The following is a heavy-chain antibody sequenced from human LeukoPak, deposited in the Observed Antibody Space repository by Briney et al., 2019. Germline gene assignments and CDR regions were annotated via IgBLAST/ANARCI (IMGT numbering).Heavy chain of an antibody. CDR2: IYYSGST. J-gene: IGHJ4*02. CDR3: ARLSPRYYDSSGYYFWVPFDY. V-gene: IGHV4-59*08. Sequence: PSETLSLTCTVSVDSISGYYWSWIRQPPGKGLVWIGYIYYSGSTNYNPSLKSRVTISVDTSKNQFSLKLSSVTAADTAVYYCARLSPRYYDSSGYYFWVPFDYWGQGTLVTVSS. D-gene: IGHD3-22*01. CDR1: VDSISGYY.